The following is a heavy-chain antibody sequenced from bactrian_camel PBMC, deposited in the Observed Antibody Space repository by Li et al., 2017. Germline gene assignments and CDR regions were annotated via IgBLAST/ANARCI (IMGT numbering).Heavy chain of an antibody. Sequence: VQLVESGGGSVQAGGSLRLSCAASGYTRGYYCMAWFRQAPGKEREGVAGLDSDGSTTYADSVKGRFTISRDNARNTLYLQLSSLKIEDTAMYYCVVREFRRSGGQGTQVTVS. CDR1: GYTRGYYC. CDR3: VVREFRRS. D-gene: IGHD2*01. V-gene: IGHV3S55*01. J-gene: IGHJ6*01. CDR2: LDSDGST.